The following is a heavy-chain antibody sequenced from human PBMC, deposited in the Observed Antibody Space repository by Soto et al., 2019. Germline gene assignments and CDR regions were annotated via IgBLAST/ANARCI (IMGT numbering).Heavy chain of an antibody. CDR2: ISGSGGST. J-gene: IGHJ6*03. CDR1: GFTFSSYA. D-gene: IGHD2-2*01. V-gene: IGHV3-23*01. CDR3: AKDRRGGTSYDYYYYMDV. Sequence: EVQLLESGGGLVQPGGSLRLSCAASGFTFSSYAMSWVRQAPGKGLEWVSAISGSGGSTYYADSVKGRFTISRDNSKNTLYLQMNSLRAKDTAVYYCAKDRRGGTSYDYYYYMDVWGKGTTVTVSS.